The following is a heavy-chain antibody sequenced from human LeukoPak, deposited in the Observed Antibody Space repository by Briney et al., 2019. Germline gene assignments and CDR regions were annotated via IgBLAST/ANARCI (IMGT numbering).Heavy chain of an antibody. J-gene: IGHJ4*02. CDR1: GGSISSSSYY. CDR2: IYYSGST. CDR3: ARDSPGFGSGSYPLDY. V-gene: IGHV4-39*07. Sequence: SETLSLTCTVSGGSISSSSYYWGWIRQPPGKGLEWIGSIYYSGSTYYNPSLKSRVTISVDTSKNQFSLKLSSVTAADTAVYYCARDSPGFGSGSYPLDYWGQGTLVTVSS. D-gene: IGHD3-10*01.